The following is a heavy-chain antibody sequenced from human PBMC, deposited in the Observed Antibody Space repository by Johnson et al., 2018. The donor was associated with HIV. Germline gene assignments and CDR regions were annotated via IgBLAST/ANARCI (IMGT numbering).Heavy chain of an antibody. CDR1: GFTFSSYA. V-gene: IGHV3-30-3*01. J-gene: IGHJ3*02. D-gene: IGHD6-6*01. Sequence: QEQLVESGGGVVQPGRSLRLSCAASGFTFSSYAMHWVRQAPGKGLEWVAVISYDGSNKYYAESVKGRFTISRENTKDTLYLQMNSLRAEDTAVYYCAKVLAGIAARPLTFDAFDIWGQGTMVTVSS. CDR2: ISYDGSNK. CDR3: AKVLAGIAARPLTFDAFDI.